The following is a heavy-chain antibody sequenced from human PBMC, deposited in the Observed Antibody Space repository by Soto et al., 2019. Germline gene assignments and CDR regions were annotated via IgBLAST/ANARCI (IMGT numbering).Heavy chain of an antibody. CDR2: MNPNSDDT. Sequence: QVQLVQSGAEVKKPGASVKVSCKASGYTFTNYDINWVRQAPGQGLEWMGWMNPNSDDTGYAQKFQDRVTMTRDTSISTAYMELSSLRSEDTAVYYCARGRHSHLAQGCAYWGQGSLVIVSS. CDR3: ARGRHSHLAQGCAY. J-gene: IGHJ4*02. V-gene: IGHV1-8*01. CDR1: GYTFTNYD.